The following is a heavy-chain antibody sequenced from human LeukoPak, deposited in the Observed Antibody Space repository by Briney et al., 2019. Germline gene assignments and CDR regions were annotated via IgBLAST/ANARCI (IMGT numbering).Heavy chain of an antibody. CDR3: AKEPTYDSSGYSDY. Sequence: PGGSLRLSCAASGFTFSSYAMSWVRQAPGKGLEWVSVISGGAGNTYYADSVKGRLTISRDNSKNTLYLQMNSLRAEDTAVYYCAKEPTYDSSGYSDYWGQGTLVTVSS. CDR1: GFTFSSYA. D-gene: IGHD3-22*01. J-gene: IGHJ4*02. V-gene: IGHV3-23*01. CDR2: ISGGAGNT.